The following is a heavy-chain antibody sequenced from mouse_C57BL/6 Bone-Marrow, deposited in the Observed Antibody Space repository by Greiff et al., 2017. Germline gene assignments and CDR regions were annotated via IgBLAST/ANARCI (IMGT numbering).Heavy chain of an antibody. Sequence: QVQLQQSGAELVRPGTSVKVSCKASGYAFTNYLIEWVKQRPGQGLEWIGVINPGSGGTNYNEKFKGKATLTADKSSSTAYMQLSSLTSADSAVYFCARRLGQYYFDYWGQGTTLTVSS. D-gene: IGHD4-1*01. J-gene: IGHJ2*01. CDR1: GYAFTNYL. CDR2: INPGSGGT. CDR3: ARRLGQYYFDY. V-gene: IGHV1-54*01.